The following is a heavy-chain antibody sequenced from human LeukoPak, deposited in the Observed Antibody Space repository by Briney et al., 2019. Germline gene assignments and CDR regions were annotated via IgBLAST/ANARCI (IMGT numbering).Heavy chain of an antibody. V-gene: IGHV1-2*02. D-gene: IGHD2-15*01. CDR2: INPNSGGT. Sequence: ASVKVSCKASGYTFTGYYMHWVRQAPGQGLEWMGWINPNSGGTNYAQKFQGRVTMTRDTSISTAYMELSRLRSDDTAVYYCARDSHCSGGSCYGGDYWGQGTLITVSS. CDR3: ARDSHCSGGSCYGGDY. CDR1: GYTFTGYY. J-gene: IGHJ4*02.